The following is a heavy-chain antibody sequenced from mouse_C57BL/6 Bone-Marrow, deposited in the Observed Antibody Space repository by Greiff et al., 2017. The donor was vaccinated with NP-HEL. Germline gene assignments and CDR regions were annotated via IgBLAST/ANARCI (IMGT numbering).Heavy chain of an antibody. D-gene: IGHD1-1*01. J-gene: IGHJ1*03. CDR3: ARHPPYYGSSYYWYFDV. V-gene: IGHV1-62-2*01. CDR1: GYTFTEYT. Sequence: QVQLKESGAELVKPGASVKLSCKASGYTFTEYTIHWVKQRSGQGLEWIGWFYPGSGSIEYNEKFKDKATLTADKSSSTVYMELSRLTSEDSAVYFCARHPPYYGSSYYWYFDVGGTGTTVTVSS. CDR2: FYPGSGSI.